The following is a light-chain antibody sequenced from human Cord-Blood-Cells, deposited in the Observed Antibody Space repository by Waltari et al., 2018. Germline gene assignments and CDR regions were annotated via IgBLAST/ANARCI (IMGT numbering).Light chain of an antibody. CDR2: DAS. CDR3: QQYDNLPLT. Sequence: DIQMPQSPSSLSPSVGDRVTITCQASQDISNNLNWYQQKPGKAPKLLIYDASNLETGVPSRFSGSGSGTDFTFTISSLQPEDIATYYCQQYDNLPLTFGGGTKVEIK. CDR1: QDISNN. V-gene: IGKV1-33*01. J-gene: IGKJ4*01.